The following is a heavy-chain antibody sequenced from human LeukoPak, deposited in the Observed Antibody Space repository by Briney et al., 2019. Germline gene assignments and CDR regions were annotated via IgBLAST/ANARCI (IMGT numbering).Heavy chain of an antibody. Sequence: SVKVSCKASGGTFSSYAISWVRQAPGQGLEWMGGIIPIFGTANYAQKFQGRVTITADESTSTAYMELSSLRSEDTAVYYCARHRLAYSSSWYYFDYWGQGTLVTVSS. D-gene: IGHD6-13*01. CDR3: ARHRLAYSSSWYYFDY. V-gene: IGHV1-69*13. CDR1: GGTFSSYA. J-gene: IGHJ4*02. CDR2: IIPIFGTA.